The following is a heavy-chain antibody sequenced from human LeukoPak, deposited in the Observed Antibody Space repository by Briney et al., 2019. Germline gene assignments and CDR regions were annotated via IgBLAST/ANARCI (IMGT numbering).Heavy chain of an antibody. Sequence: GGSLRLSCAASGFTFSSYAMHWVRQAPGKGLEWVAVISYDGSNKYYADSVKGRFTISRDNSKNTLYLQMNSLRVEDTAVYYCARPLYCSGGSCLHDLDYWGQGTLVTVCS. D-gene: IGHD2-15*01. CDR1: GFTFSSYA. J-gene: IGHJ4*02. V-gene: IGHV3-30*04. CDR3: ARPLYCSGGSCLHDLDY. CDR2: ISYDGSNK.